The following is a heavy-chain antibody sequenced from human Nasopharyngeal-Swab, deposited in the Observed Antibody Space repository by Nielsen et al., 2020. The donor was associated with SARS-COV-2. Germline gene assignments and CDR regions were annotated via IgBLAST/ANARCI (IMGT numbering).Heavy chain of an antibody. V-gene: IGHV3-13*04. J-gene: IGHJ5*02. CDR2: IGTAGDT. D-gene: IGHD2-2*01. Sequence: GGSLRLSCAASGFTFSSYDMHWVRKATGKGLEWVSAIGTAGDTYYPGSVKGRFTISRENAKNSLYLQMNSLRAGDTAVYYCARARPDIVVVPAALLFDPWGHGTLVTVSS. CDR1: GFTFSSYD. CDR3: ARARPDIVVVPAALLFDP.